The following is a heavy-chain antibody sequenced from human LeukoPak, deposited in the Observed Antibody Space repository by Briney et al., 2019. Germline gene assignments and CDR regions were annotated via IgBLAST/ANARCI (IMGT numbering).Heavy chain of an antibody. Sequence: PGGSLRLSCAASGFTFSSYWMHWVRQAPGKGLVWVSRINPDGSSTIYADSVKGRFTISRDNAKNTLYLQLNSLRAEDTAVYYCAKAERYCSSTSCPPWYFDYWGQGTLVTVSS. CDR3: AKAERYCSSTSCPPWYFDY. CDR2: INPDGSST. J-gene: IGHJ4*02. V-gene: IGHV3-74*01. CDR1: GFTFSSYW. D-gene: IGHD2-2*01.